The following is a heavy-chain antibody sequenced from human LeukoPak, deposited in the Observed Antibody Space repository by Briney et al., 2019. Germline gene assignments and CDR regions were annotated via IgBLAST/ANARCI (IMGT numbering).Heavy chain of an antibody. CDR3: ARGCSSTSCYDY. V-gene: IGHV4-4*07. J-gene: IGHJ4*02. D-gene: IGHD2-2*01. CDR1: GGSISSYY. Sequence: SETLSLTCTVPGGSISSYYWSWIRQPAGKGLEWIGRIYTSGSTNYNPSLKSRVTMSVDTSKNQFSLKLSSVTAADTAVYYCARGCSSTSCYDYWGQGTLVTVSS. CDR2: IYTSGST.